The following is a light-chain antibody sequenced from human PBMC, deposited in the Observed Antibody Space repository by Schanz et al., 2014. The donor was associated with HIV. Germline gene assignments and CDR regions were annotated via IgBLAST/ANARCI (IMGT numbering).Light chain of an antibody. V-gene: IGKV3-20*01. CDR3: QHYGSS. Sequence: EIVMTQSPATLSVSPGERATLSCRASQSVSSSYLAWYQQKPGQAPRLLIYGASSRATGIPDRFSGSGSGTDFTLTISRLEPEDFAVYYCQHYGSSFGPGTKVDIK. CDR1: QSVSSSY. CDR2: GAS. J-gene: IGKJ3*01.